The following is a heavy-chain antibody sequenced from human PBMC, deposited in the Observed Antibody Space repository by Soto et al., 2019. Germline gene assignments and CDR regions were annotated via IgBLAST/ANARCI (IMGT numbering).Heavy chain of an antibody. J-gene: IGHJ6*02. CDR2: IIPIFGTA. V-gene: IGHV1-69*01. Sequence: QVQLVQSGAEVKKPGSSVKVSCKASGGTFSSYAISWVRQAPGQGLEWMGGIIPIFGTANYAQKFQGRVTITADESTSTAYMELSSLRSEATAVYYCARGRYFDWLSYYYYGMDVWGQGTTVTVSS. CDR3: ARGRYFDWLSYYYYGMDV. CDR1: GGTFSSYA. D-gene: IGHD3-9*01.